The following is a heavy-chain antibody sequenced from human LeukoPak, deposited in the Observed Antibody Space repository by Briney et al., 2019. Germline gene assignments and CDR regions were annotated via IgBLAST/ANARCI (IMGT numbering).Heavy chain of an antibody. Sequence: SETLSLTCAVYGGSFSGYYWSWIRQPPGKGLEWIGEINHSGSTNYNPSLKSRVTISVDTSKNQFSLKLSSVTAADTAVYHCGYCSSTSCPYYYYGMDVWGQGTTVIVSS. V-gene: IGHV4-34*01. CDR3: GYCSSTSCPYYYYGMDV. D-gene: IGHD2-2*01. CDR2: INHSGST. J-gene: IGHJ6*02. CDR1: GGSFSGYY.